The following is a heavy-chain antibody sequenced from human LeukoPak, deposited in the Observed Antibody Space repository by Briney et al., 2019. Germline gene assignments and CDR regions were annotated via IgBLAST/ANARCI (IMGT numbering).Heavy chain of an antibody. V-gene: IGHV1-2*02. D-gene: IGHD2-2*01. CDR1: GYTFTGYY. J-gene: IGHJ5*01. CDR2: INPNSGGT. Sequence: ASVKVSCRASGYTFTGYYMNWVRQAPGQALEWMGWINPNSGGTNYAQKFQGRVTMTRDTSISTAHMELSRPRSDDTALHCCARPGDCSRTSYYYFGFDSWAQGSLVSASS. CDR3: ARPGDCSRTSYYYFGFDS.